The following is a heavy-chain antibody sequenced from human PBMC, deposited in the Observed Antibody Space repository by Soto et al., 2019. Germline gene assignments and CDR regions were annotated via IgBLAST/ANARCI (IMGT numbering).Heavy chain of an antibody. CDR3: ARDLSSGWYYYFDY. Sequence: GASVKVSCKASGYTFTCYYMHWVRQAPGQGLEWMGWINPNSGGTNYAQKFQGWVTMTRDTSISTAYMELSRLRSDDTAVYYCARDLSSGWYYYFDYWGQGTLVTVSS. J-gene: IGHJ4*02. CDR1: GYTFTCYY. CDR2: INPNSGGT. V-gene: IGHV1-2*04. D-gene: IGHD6-19*01.